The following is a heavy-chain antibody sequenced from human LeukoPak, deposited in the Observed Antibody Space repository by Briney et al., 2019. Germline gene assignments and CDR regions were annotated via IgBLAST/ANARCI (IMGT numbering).Heavy chain of an antibody. J-gene: IGHJ4*02. Sequence: SETLSLTCTVSGVSISSYYWLWIRQPPGKGLEWIGYIYHSGSTNYNPSLKSRVTISADTSKDQFSLKLASVTAADTAVYYCATGYRSTWYSFDYWGQGTLVTVSS. D-gene: IGHD6-13*01. V-gene: IGHV4-59*01. CDR1: GVSISSYY. CDR2: IYHSGST. CDR3: ATGYRSTWYSFDY.